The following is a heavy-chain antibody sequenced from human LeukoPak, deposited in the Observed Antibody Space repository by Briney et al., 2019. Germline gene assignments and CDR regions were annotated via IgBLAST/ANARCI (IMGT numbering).Heavy chain of an antibody. CDR2: IWYDGSNK. Sequence: GRSLRLSCAASGFTFSSYGMHWVRQAPGKGLEWVAVIWYDGSNKHYADSVKGRFTISRDNSKNTLYLQMNSLRAEDTAVYYFAKAQENYFDYWGQGTLVTVSS. V-gene: IGHV3-33*06. CDR3: AKAQENYFDY. J-gene: IGHJ4*02. CDR1: GFTFSSYG.